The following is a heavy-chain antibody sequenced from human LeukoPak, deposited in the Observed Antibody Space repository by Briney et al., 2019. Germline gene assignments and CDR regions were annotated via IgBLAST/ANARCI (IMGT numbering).Heavy chain of an antibody. J-gene: IGHJ4*02. CDR2: ISAYNGNT. V-gene: IGHV1-18*01. CDR1: GYVFTRYG. CDR3: ARDWDSMVRGVTPFDY. Sequence: ASVKVSCKASGYVFTRYGISWVRQAPGQGLEWMGWISAYNGNTKYAQNLQGRVTMTTDTSTSTAYMGVRSLRSDDTAVYYCARDWDSMVRGVTPFDYWGQGTLVTVSS. D-gene: IGHD3-10*01.